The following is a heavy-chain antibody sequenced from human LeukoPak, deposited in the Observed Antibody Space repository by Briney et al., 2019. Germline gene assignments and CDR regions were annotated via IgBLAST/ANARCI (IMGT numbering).Heavy chain of an antibody. CDR3: TTYIVVVPAAKFSHY. CDR1: GFTFSNAW. Sequence: GGSLRLSCAASGFTFSNAWMSWVRQAPGKGLEWVGRIKSKTDGGTTDYAAPVKGRFTISRDDSKNTLYLQMNSLKTEDTAVYYCTTYIVVVPAAKFSHYRGQGTLVTVSS. J-gene: IGHJ4*02. CDR2: IKSKTDGGTT. V-gene: IGHV3-15*01. D-gene: IGHD2-2*01.